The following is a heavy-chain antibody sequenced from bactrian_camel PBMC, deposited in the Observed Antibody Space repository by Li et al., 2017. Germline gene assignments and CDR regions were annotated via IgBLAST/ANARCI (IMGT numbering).Heavy chain of an antibody. V-gene: IGHV3S54*01. J-gene: IGHJ4*01. CDR1: GYSYINYR. Sequence: HVQLVESGGGSVQAGGSLTLSCVASGYSYINYRMGWFRQKPWKEREGVAAIYTTGAGGTFYADSVKGRFTISQDNAKNTLHLQMNGLKPDDTAMYYCAASTLTDGSSFALRAFAYNVWDQGTQVTVS. CDR3: AASTLTDGSSFALRAFAYNV. D-gene: IGHD2*01. CDR2: IYTTGAGGT.